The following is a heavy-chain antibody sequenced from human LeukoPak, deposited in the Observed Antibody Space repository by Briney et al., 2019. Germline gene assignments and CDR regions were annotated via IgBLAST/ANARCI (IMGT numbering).Heavy chain of an antibody. D-gene: IGHD3-22*01. V-gene: IGHV4-4*07. CDR1: GGSISSYY. CDR2: IYTSGST. J-gene: IGHJ4*02. Sequence: SETLSLTCTVSGGSISSYYWSWIRQPAGKGLEWIGRIYTSGSTNYNPSLKSRVTISVDTSKNQFSLKLSSVTAADTAVYYCARLRYYDSSGYYDFDYWGQGTLVTVSS. CDR3: ARLRYYDSSGYYDFDY.